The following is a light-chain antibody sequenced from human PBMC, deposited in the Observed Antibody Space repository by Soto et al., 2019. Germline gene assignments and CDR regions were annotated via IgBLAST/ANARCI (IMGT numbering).Light chain of an antibody. CDR1: ETISSW. CDR3: QQYNLFSSVT. Sequence: DIQMTQSPSTLSASVGDRVTITCRASETISSWLAWYQQKPGKAPKLLIYDASSLQSGAPPRFRGSRSGTEFTLTISSLQPDDSATYYCQQYNLFSSVTFGQGTKVDSK. J-gene: IGKJ1*01. V-gene: IGKV1-5*01. CDR2: DAS.